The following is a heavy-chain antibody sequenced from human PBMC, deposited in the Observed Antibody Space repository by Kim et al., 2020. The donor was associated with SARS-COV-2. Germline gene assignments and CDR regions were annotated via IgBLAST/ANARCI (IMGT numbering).Heavy chain of an antibody. D-gene: IGHD3-10*01. CDR1: GYTFTSYA. V-gene: IGHV1-3*01. Sequence: ASVKVSCKASGYTFTSYAMHWVRQAPGQRLEWMGWINAGNGNTKYSQKFQGRVTITRDTSASTAYMELSSLRSEDTAVYYCARGGHSGSYYFRDYYYYGMDVWGQGTTVTVSS. J-gene: IGHJ6*02. CDR3: ARGGHSGSYYFRDYYYYGMDV. CDR2: INAGNGNT.